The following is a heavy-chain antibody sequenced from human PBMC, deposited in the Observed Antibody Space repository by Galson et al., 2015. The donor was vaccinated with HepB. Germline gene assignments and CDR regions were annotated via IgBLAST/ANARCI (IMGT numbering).Heavy chain of an antibody. CDR1: GFTFSSHA. CDR3: ARDSWNYGSSVARNLQTKVQLFDY. V-gene: IGHV3-30-3*01. D-gene: IGHD3-22*01. CDR2: MSNDGSSK. J-gene: IGHJ4*02. Sequence: SLRLSCAASGFTFSSHAFHWVRQAPDKGLEWVALMSNDGSSKYYADSVKGRFTVSRDNSKNTLYLQMYSLRPEDTAVYYCARDSWNYGSSVARNLQTKVQLFDYWGQGTLVTVSS.